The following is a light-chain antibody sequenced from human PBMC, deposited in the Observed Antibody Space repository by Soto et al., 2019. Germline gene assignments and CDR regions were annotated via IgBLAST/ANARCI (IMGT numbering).Light chain of an antibody. J-gene: IGKJ1*01. CDR1: QSISTL. V-gene: IGKV1-5*01. CDR3: QQYKSYTPRT. CDR2: DAA. Sequence: IRVYQSPSTLSASEGDRVAITCRASQSISTLLAWFQKKPGKAPKLLIYDAATLHSGVPSRFSGSGSGTEFTLTIGSLQPDDFATYYCQQYKSYTPRTFSQGTKVDI.